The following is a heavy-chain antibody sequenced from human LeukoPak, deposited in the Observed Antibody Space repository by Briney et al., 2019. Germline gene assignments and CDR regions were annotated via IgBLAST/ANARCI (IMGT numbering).Heavy chain of an antibody. CDR3: AKDRSRRLSYYMDV. CDR2: ISWNSGSI. Sequence: SGGSLRLSCAACGFTFDDYAMHCVRQAPGKGLEWVSGISWNSGSIGYADSVKGRFTISRDNAKNSLYLQMNSLRAEDTALYYCAKDRSRRLSYYMDVWGKGTTVTVSS. J-gene: IGHJ6*03. V-gene: IGHV3-9*01. CDR1: GFTFDDYA.